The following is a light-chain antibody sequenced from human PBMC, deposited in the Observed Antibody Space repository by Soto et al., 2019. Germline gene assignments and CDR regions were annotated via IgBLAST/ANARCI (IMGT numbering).Light chain of an antibody. Sequence: QSALTQPPSASGSPGQSVTISCTGTSSDVGDYNFVSWYQQHPGKAPKLMIYEVNKRPSGVPDRFSGSKSGNTASLTVSGLQVEDEATYFCSSYTRSSTLEVFGGGTKLTVL. V-gene: IGLV2-8*01. CDR2: EVN. J-gene: IGLJ3*02. CDR3: SSYTRSSTLEV. CDR1: SSDVGDYNF.